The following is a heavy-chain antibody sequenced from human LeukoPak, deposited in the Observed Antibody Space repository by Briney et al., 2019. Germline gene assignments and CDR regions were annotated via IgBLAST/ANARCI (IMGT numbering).Heavy chain of an antibody. J-gene: IGHJ3*02. D-gene: IGHD3-22*01. Sequence: GGSLRLSCAASGFTFSTYNMNWVRQAPGKGLEWVSAISGSGGITYYADSMKGRFTISRDNSKNTLYLQMNSLRAEDTAVYYCAKVIDDSSGYHYSAFDIWGQGTMVTVSS. CDR1: GFTFSTYN. V-gene: IGHV3-23*01. CDR2: ISGSGGIT. CDR3: AKVIDDSSGYHYSAFDI.